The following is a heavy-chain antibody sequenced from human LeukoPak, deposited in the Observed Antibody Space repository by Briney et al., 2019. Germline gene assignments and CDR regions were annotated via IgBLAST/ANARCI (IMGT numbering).Heavy chain of an antibody. CDR2: MNPNSGNT. CDR1: GYTFTTYD. J-gene: IGHJ5*02. Sequence: ASVKVSCKASGYTFTTYDINWVRQATGQGLEWMGWMNPNSGNTGYAQKFQGRVTMTRNTSMSTAYMELSSLRSEDTAVYYCARAFTGIPNWFDPWGQGTLVTVSS. CDR3: ARAFTGIPNWFDP. V-gene: IGHV1-8*02. D-gene: IGHD6-13*01.